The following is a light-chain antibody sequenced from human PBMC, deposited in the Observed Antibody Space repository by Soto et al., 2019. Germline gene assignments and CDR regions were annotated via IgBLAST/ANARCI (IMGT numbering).Light chain of an antibody. CDR1: QSVSSSY. J-gene: IGKJ4*01. Sequence: IVLTQSPCTLSLSPGERATLSCRAIQSVSSSYLAWYQQKPGQAPRLLIYGASSRATGIPDRFSGSGSGTDFTLTISSRESEDSAVYYCQQYSNWTPLTFGGGTKVDI. CDR2: GAS. CDR3: QQYSNWTPLT. V-gene: IGKV3-20*01.